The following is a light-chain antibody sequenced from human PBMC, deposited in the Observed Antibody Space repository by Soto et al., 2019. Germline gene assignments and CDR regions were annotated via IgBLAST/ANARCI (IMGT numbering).Light chain of an antibody. CDR3: QQYYTTPAIT. CDR1: QSLTSDD. CDR2: DSS. Sequence: EIVLTQSPGTLSLSPGERATLSCRASQSLTSDDFAWYQQKPGQPPRLLIYDSSTRATGFPDRFSGSGSGTDFTLTISSLQAEDVAVYYCQQYYTTPAITFGQGTRLEI. V-gene: IGKV3-20*01. J-gene: IGKJ5*01.